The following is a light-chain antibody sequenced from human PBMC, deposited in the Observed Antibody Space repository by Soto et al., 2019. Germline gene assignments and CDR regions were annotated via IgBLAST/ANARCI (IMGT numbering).Light chain of an antibody. V-gene: IGKV3-20*01. CDR3: QQYATSPGT. J-gene: IGKJ1*01. Sequence: EIVLTQSPDTLSLSPGERATLSCRASQRISSTHLVWYQQKPGKAPSLLIFGASSRANGIPDRFSGSGSVTDFTLTISGLVPEDFAVYYCQQYATSPGTFGQGTKVAIK. CDR2: GAS. CDR1: QRISSTH.